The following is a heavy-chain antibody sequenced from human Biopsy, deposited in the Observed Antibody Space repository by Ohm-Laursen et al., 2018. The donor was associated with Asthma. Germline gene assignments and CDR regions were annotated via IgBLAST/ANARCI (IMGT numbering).Heavy chain of an antibody. CDR2: THYSGST. J-gene: IGHJ4*02. CDR3: ASPVNRAFGGYEWAAVFDY. CDR1: GASIRGSGSY. Sequence: GTLFLTCTVSGASIRGSGSYWAWIRQAPGKGPEWIGTTHYSGSTFYKPSLRSRVTMSLDTSTNQFSLRLRSVTATDTAVYYCASPVNRAFGGYEWAAVFDYWGQGILVTVSS. D-gene: IGHD5-12*01. V-gene: IGHV4-39*01.